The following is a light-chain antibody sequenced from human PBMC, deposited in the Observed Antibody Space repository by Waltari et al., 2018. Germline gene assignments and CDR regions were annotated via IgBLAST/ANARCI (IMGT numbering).Light chain of an antibody. Sequence: EIVMTQSPATLSVSPGERATLSCRASQSVSSNLAWYQQKPGQAPRLLIYGASTRATGIPARFSGSGSGTEFTLTISSLQSEDFAVYYCQQYNNWPPSSITFVQGTRLEIK. CDR2: GAS. CDR1: QSVSSN. V-gene: IGKV3-15*01. CDR3: QQYNNWPPSSIT. J-gene: IGKJ5*01.